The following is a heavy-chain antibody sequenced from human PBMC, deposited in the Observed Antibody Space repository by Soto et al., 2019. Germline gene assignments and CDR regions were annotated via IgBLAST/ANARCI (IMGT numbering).Heavy chain of an antibody. J-gene: IGHJ6*02. CDR3: ASYSSSWYDYYYYGMDV. CDR2: IYTSGST. Sequence: PSETLSLTCTVSGGSISSYYWSWIRQPAGKGLEWIGRIYTSGSTNYNPSLKSRVTMSVDMSKNQFSLKLSSVTAADTAVYYCASYSSSWYDYYYYGMDVWGQGTTVTVSS. V-gene: IGHV4-4*07. D-gene: IGHD6-13*01. CDR1: GGSISSYY.